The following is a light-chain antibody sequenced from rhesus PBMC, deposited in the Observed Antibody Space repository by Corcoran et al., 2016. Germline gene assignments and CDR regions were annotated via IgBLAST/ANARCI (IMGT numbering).Light chain of an antibody. CDR2: GAS. CDR3: LQSSNWPYS. Sequence: EIVMTQSPATLALSPGERATLSCRASQSVSSYLAWYQQKPGQAPRLLIYGASSRATGIPERFRGSGSGTDFTLTFSSLEPEDVGVYFCLQSSNWPYSFGQGTKVEIK. J-gene: IGKJ2*01. CDR1: QSVSSY. V-gene: IGKV3-24*04.